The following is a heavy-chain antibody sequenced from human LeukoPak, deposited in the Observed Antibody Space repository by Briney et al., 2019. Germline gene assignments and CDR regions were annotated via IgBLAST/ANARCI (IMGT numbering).Heavy chain of an antibody. CDR1: GFTFSSYA. V-gene: IGHV3-23*01. Sequence: GGSLRLSCAASGFTFSSYAMSWVRQAPGQGPEWVSAISGSGGSAYYADSVKGRFTISRDNSKNTLYLQMNSLRAEDTAVYYCAKDVIAVAELYFDYWGQGTLVTV. CDR2: ISGSGGSA. D-gene: IGHD6-19*01. J-gene: IGHJ4*02. CDR3: AKDVIAVAELYFDY.